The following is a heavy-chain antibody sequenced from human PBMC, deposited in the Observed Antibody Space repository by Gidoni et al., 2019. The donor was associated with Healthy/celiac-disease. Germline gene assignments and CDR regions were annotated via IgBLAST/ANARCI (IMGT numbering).Heavy chain of an antibody. V-gene: IGHV1-69*04. Sequence: QVQLVQSGAEVKKPGSSVQVSCKASGGTFSSYAISWVRQAPGQGLEWMGRIIPILGIANYAQKFQGRVTITADKSTSTAYMELSSLRSEDTAVYYCARGSDSYDPALDYWGQGTLVTVSS. CDR3: ARGSDSYDPALDY. J-gene: IGHJ4*02. CDR1: GGTFSSYA. D-gene: IGHD5-18*01. CDR2: IIPILGIA.